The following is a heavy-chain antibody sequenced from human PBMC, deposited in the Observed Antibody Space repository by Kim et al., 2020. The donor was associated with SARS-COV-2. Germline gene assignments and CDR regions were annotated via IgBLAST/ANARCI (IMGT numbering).Heavy chain of an antibody. J-gene: IGHJ6*02. Sequence: YAHSVKGRLNMSRDNFKNKLYLQMNSLRAGDAAVYYCGRGLAVAGYGMDVWGQGTTVTVSS. D-gene: IGHD6-19*01. CDR3: GRGLAVAGYGMDV. V-gene: IGHV3-30*01.